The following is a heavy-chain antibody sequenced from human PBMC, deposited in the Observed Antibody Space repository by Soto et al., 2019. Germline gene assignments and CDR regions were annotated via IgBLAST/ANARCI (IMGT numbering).Heavy chain of an antibody. CDR2: VSHDGRNT. Sequence: VQLVESGGGVVQPGRSLRLSCAASGFTFSDYAMHWVRQAPGKGLEWVAVVSHDGRNTHYADSVKGRFTISRASSKNTVSLEMTSLRAEDTACYYCAKGGRQCLVTSDFNYWGQGALVTVSS. D-gene: IGHD6-19*01. CDR1: GFTFSDYA. J-gene: IGHJ4*02. CDR3: AKGGRQCLVTSDFNY. V-gene: IGHV3-30*18.